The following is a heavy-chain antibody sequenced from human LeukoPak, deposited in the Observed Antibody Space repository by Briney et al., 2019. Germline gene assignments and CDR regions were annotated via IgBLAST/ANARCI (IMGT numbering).Heavy chain of an antibody. J-gene: IGHJ4*02. V-gene: IGHV1-2*02. CDR3: ARGLYCTGGSCSTF. CDR1: GYTFTDYY. Sequence: GASVKVPCKASGYTFTDYYIHWVRQAPGQGLEWMGWINPKTGGTNYAQRFQDRVTMTRDTSINTAYMDMSSLRSGDTAVYYCARGLYCTGGSCSTFWGQGSLVTVSS. CDR2: INPKTGGT. D-gene: IGHD2-15*01.